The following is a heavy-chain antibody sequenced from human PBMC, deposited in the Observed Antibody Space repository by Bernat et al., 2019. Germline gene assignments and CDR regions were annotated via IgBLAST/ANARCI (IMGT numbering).Heavy chain of an antibody. J-gene: IGHJ4*02. Sequence: EEQVVESGGDLVKPGGSLRLSCVVSGLTFTNAWLTWGRQAPGKGLEWVGLIKSKSDGETIDYAAPVKGRFTISRDDSKSIAYLQMNSLKTEDTAVYYCTRVIAAAGAFDYWGQGTLVTVSS. D-gene: IGHD6-13*01. CDR2: IKSKSDGETI. V-gene: IGHV3-15*01. CDR3: TRVIAAAGAFDY. CDR1: GLTFTNAW.